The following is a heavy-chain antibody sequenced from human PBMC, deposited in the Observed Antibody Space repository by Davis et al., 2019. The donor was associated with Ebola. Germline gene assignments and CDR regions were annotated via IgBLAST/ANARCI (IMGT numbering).Heavy chain of an antibody. D-gene: IGHD1-26*01. Sequence: GESLKISCAASGFTFSTYRMNWVRQAPGKGLEWVSYISGSSSTKDYADSVKGRFTISRDNAKNSLYLQMNSLRVEDTAIYYCARESGSHDYWGQGTLVTVSS. J-gene: IGHJ4*02. CDR1: GFTFSTYR. CDR2: ISGSSSTK. CDR3: ARESGSHDY. V-gene: IGHV3-48*04.